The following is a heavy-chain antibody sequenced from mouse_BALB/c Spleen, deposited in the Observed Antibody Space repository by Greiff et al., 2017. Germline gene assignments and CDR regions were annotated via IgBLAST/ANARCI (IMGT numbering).Heavy chain of an antibody. Sequence: QVQLKESGAELAKPGASVKMSCKASGYTFTSYWMHWVKQRPGQGLEWIGYINPSTGYTEYNQKFKDKATLTADKSSSTAYMQLSSLTSEDSAVYYCARDYYGSRGYWGQGTSVTVSS. CDR1: GYTFTSYW. CDR3: ARDYYGSRGY. J-gene: IGHJ4*01. CDR2: INPSTGYT. D-gene: IGHD1-1*01. V-gene: IGHV1-7*01.